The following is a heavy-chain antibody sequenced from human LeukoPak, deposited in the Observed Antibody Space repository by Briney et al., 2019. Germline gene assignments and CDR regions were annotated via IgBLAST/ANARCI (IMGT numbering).Heavy chain of an antibody. J-gene: IGHJ5*02. CDR3: ARLYGSGSYPPLYNWFDP. V-gene: IGHV3-33*01. CDR1: GFTFSSYG. Sequence: GGSLRLSCAASGFTFSSYGMHWVRQAPGKGLEWVAVIWYDGSNKYYADSVKGRFTISRDNSKNTLYLQMNSLRAEDTAVYYCARLYGSGSYPPLYNWFDPWGQGTLVTVSS. D-gene: IGHD3-10*01. CDR2: IWYDGSNK.